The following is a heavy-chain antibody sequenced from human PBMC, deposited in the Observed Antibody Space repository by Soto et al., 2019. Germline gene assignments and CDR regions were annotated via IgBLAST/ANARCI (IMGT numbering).Heavy chain of an antibody. Sequence: QVQLVESGGGVVQPGRSLRLSCAASGFTFSTYGMHWVRQAPGKGLEWVAVIWYDGSNKYYADSLKGRFTISRDNSKSTLYLQMNSLRAEDTAVYYWARSGDYDYYYAMDVWGQGTTVTVSS. V-gene: IGHV3-33*01. CDR2: IWYDGSNK. D-gene: IGHD4-17*01. J-gene: IGHJ6*02. CDR1: GFTFSTYG. CDR3: ARSGDYDYYYAMDV.